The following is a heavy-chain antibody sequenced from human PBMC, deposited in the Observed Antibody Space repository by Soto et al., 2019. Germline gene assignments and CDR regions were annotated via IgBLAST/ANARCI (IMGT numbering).Heavy chain of an antibody. CDR3: ARPSEGLDAFDI. CDR1: GFQFSSYG. Sequence: PGGSLRLSCTASGFQFSSYGMHWVRQAPGKGLEWVAVISYDGSNKYYADSVKGRFTISRDNSKNTLYLQMNSLRAEDTAVYYCARPSEGLDAFDIWGQGTMVTVSS. V-gene: IGHV3-30*03. J-gene: IGHJ3*02. CDR2: ISYDGSNK.